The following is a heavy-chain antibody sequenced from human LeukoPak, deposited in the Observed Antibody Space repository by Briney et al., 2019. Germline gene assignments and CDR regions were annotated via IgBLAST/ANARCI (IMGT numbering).Heavy chain of an antibody. CDR3: AQAVVAATRYYYYYYMDV. D-gene: IGHD2-15*01. CDR2: INHSGIT. J-gene: IGHJ6*03. V-gene: IGHV4-34*01. CDR1: GGSFSGYY. Sequence: SETLSLTCAVYGGSFSGYYWSWIRQPPGKGLEWIGEINHSGITNYNPSLKSRVTISVDTSKNQFSLKLSSVTAADTAVYYCAQAVVAATRYYYYYYMDVWGKGTTVTVSS.